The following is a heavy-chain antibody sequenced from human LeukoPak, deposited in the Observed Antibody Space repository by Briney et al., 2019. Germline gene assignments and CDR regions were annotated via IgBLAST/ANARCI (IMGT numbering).Heavy chain of an antibody. Sequence: ASVKVSCKASGYTFTSYDINWVRQATGQGLEWVGWINPSSGDTNYAQKFQGRITLTLDTSLTTAYMELSSLRSDDTAVYYCARAGPLYTGAYLAYWGQGILVTVSS. V-gene: IGHV1-2*02. CDR1: GYTFTSYD. CDR2: INPSSGDT. CDR3: ARAGPLYTGAYLAY. J-gene: IGHJ4*02. D-gene: IGHD1-26*01.